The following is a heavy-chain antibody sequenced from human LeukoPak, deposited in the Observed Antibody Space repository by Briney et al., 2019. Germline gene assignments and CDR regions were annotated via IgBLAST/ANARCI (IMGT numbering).Heavy chain of an antibody. V-gene: IGHV4-59*08. Sequence: SETLSLTCTVSGGSISSYYWSWIRQPPGKGLEWIGCIYYSGSTNYNPSLKSRVTISVDTSKNQFSLKLRSVTAADTAVYHCARLYDLYYFDYRGQGTLVAVSS. J-gene: IGHJ4*02. CDR1: GGSISSYY. CDR2: IYYSGST. D-gene: IGHD3-3*01. CDR3: ARLYDLYYFDY.